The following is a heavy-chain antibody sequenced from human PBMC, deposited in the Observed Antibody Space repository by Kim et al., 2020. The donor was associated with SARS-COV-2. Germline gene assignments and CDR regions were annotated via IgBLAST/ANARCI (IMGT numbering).Heavy chain of an antibody. CDR1: GGSISSGGYY. CDR2: IYYSGST. D-gene: IGHD3-22*01. Sequence: SETLSLTCTVSGGSISSGGYYWSWIRQHPGKGLEWIGYIYYSGSTYYNPSLKSRVTISVDTSKNQFSLKLSSVTAADTAVYYCARGPDYYDSSGFGIDGTYFDYWGQGTLVTVSS. CDR3: ARGPDYYDSSGFGIDGTYFDY. J-gene: IGHJ4*02. V-gene: IGHV4-31*03.